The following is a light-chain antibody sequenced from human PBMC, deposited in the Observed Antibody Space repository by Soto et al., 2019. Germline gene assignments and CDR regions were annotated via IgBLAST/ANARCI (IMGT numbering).Light chain of an antibody. Sequence: DIQMTQSPSTLSASVGDRVTITCRASQSISPWLAWYQQKPGKAPKLLIYKASSLASGVPSRFSGSGSGTEFTLTISSLQPDDFATFYCQQYDNYPYTFGQGTKLAIK. V-gene: IGKV1-5*03. CDR3: QQYDNYPYT. CDR1: QSISPW. J-gene: IGKJ2*01. CDR2: KAS.